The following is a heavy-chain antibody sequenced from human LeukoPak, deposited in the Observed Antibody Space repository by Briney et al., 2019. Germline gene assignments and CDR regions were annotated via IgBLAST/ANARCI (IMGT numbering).Heavy chain of an antibody. Sequence: PGGSLRLSCAASGFTFSSYAMSWVRQAPGKGLEWVAVISYDGSNKYYADSVKGRFTISRDNSKNTLYLQMNSLRAEDTAVYYCARQRRDGYNYLPENDYWGQGTLVTVSS. CDR1: GFTFSSYA. CDR2: ISYDGSNK. J-gene: IGHJ4*02. V-gene: IGHV3-30-3*01. CDR3: ARQRRDGYNYLPENDY. D-gene: IGHD5-24*01.